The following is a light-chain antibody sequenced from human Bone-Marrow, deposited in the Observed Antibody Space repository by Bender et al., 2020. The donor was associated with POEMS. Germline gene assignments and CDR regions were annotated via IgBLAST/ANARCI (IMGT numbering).Light chain of an antibody. J-gene: IGLJ1*01. V-gene: IGLV2-23*01. Sequence: QSALTQPASVSGSPGQSITISCNESSSDFGGYNIVSWYQQYPGKAPNLIIFETTKRPSGVSNRFSGSKSGNTAFLTIPRLQAEDEADFFCFSYAGSSTYVFGTGTKVTVL. CDR1: SSDFGGYNI. CDR2: ETT. CDR3: FSYAGSSTYV.